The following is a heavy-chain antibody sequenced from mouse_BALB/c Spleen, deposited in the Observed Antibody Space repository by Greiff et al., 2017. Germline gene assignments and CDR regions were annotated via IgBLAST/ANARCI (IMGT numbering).Heavy chain of an antibody. D-gene: IGHD2-14*01. J-gene: IGHJ4*01. V-gene: IGHV2-2*02. CDR2: IWSGGST. CDR3: ARNDYRYNYAMDY. Sequence: QVQLKESGPGLVQPSQSLSITCTVSGFSLTSYGVHWVRQSPGKGLEWLGVIWSGGSTDYNAAFISRLSISKDNSKSQVFFKMNSLQANDTAIYYCARNDYRYNYAMDYWGQGTSVTVSS. CDR1: GFSLTSYG.